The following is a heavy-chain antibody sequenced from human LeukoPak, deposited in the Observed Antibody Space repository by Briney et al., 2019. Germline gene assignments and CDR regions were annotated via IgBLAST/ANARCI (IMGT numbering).Heavy chain of an antibody. CDR2: IKQDGSEK. J-gene: IGHJ6*02. D-gene: IGHD6-13*01. V-gene: IGHV3-7*03. CDR1: GFTFSSYW. CDR3: ARELTGKQQLGLYYYYGMDV. Sequence: GGSLRLSCAASGFTFSSYWMSWVRQAPGKGLEWVANIKQDGSEKYYVDSVKGRFTISRDNAKNSLYLQMNSQRAEDTAVYYCARELTGKQQLGLYYYYGMDVWGQGTTVTVSS.